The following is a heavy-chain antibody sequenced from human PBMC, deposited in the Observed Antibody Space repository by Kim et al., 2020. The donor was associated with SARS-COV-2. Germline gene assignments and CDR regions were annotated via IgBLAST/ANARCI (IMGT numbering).Heavy chain of an antibody. CDR2: INHSGSV. V-gene: IGHV4-34*01. D-gene: IGHD3-3*01. J-gene: IGHJ6*02. CDR1: GGPFSGYH. CDR3: ARVRAGVVPSPLLGLGPHYDYFILDV. Sequence: SETLSLTCAVYGGPFSGYHWSWVRQPPGKGLEWIGEINHSGSVIHNPSLKSRVSISIDTSKNQFSLKLTSVTAADTAFYFCARVRAGVVPSPLLGLGPHYDYFILDVWGHGTTVTVSS.